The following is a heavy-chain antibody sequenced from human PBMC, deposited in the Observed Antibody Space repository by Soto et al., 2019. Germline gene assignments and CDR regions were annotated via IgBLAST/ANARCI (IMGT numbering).Heavy chain of an antibody. Sequence: ASVKVACKASGGTFSSYAISWVRQAPGQGLEWMGGIIPIFGTANYAQKFQGRVTITADESTSTAYMELSSLRSEDTAVYYCARGSTSFQRYYYGMDVWGQGTTVTVSS. D-gene: IGHD2-2*01. CDR1: GGTFSSYA. V-gene: IGHV1-69*13. CDR3: ARGSTSFQRYYYGMDV. J-gene: IGHJ6*02. CDR2: IIPIFGTA.